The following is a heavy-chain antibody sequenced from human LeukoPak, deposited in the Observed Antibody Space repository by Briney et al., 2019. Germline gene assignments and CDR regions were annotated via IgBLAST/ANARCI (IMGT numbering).Heavy chain of an antibody. CDR3: ARGDSSSYSQGYYFDY. V-gene: IGHV4-30-2*01. CDR1: GGSISSGGYS. CDR2: IYHSGST. D-gene: IGHD3-22*01. Sequence: SETLSLTCAVSGGSISSGGYSWSWIRQPPGKGLEWIGYIYHSGSTYYNPSLKSRVTISVDRSKNQFSLKLSSVTAADTAVYYCARGDSSSYSQGYYFDYWGQGTLVTVSS. J-gene: IGHJ4*02.